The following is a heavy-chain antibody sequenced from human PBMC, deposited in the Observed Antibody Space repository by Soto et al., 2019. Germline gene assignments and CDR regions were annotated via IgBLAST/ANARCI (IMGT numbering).Heavy chain of an antibody. CDR2: ISSSSSTI. CDR3: ARAYDSSGYYYA. V-gene: IGHV3-48*01. D-gene: IGHD3-22*01. Sequence: GGFLRLSCAASGFTFSSYSMNWVRQAPGKGLEWVSYISSSSSTIYYADSVKGRFTISRDNAKNSLYLQMNSLRAEDTAVYYCARAYDSSGYYYAWGQGTLVTVSS. CDR1: GFTFSSYS. J-gene: IGHJ5*02.